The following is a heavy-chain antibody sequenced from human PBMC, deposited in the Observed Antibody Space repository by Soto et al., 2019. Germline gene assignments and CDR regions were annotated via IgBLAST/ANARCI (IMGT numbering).Heavy chain of an antibody. CDR3: AREYCSGGSCQQYFQH. CDR1: GGTFSSYA. CDR2: IIPIFGTA. V-gene: IGHV1-69*01. D-gene: IGHD2-15*01. Sequence: QVQLVQSGAEVKKPGSSVKVSCKASGGTFSSYAISWVRQAPGQGREWMGGIIPIFGTANYAQKFQGRVTITADESTSTAYMELSSLRSEDTAVYYCAREYCSGGSCQQYFQHWGQGTLVTVSS. J-gene: IGHJ1*01.